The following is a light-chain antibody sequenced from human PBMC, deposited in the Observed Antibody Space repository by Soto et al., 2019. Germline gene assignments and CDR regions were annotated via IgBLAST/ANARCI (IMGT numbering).Light chain of an antibody. V-gene: IGKV1-39*01. J-gene: IGKJ1*01. CDR2: SAS. CDR1: QNIDKY. Sequence: DIRMTQSPASLSASVGDRVTVTCRASQNIDKYLHWYQQKPGKAPNLLIFSASILQSGVPSRFIGSGSGTGFTLTISGLQPEDFATYYCQQTYSNSVTFGQGTRWISN. CDR3: QQTYSNSVT.